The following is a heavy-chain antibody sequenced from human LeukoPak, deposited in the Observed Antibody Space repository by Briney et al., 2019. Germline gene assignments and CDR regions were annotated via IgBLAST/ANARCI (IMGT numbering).Heavy chain of an antibody. CDR3: ATGTYYDILTGYSNVFDY. D-gene: IGHD3-9*01. CDR1: GFTFSSYG. Sequence: PGGSLRLSCAASGFTFSSYGMHWVRQAPGKGLEWVAVISYDGSNKYYADSVKGRFTISRDNSKNTLYLQMNSLRAEDTAVYYCATGTYYDILTGYSNVFDYWGQGTLVTVSS. CDR2: ISYDGSNK. J-gene: IGHJ4*02. V-gene: IGHV3-30*03.